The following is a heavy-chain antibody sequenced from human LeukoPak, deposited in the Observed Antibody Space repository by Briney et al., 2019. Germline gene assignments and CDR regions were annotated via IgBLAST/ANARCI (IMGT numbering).Heavy chain of an antibody. J-gene: IGHJ4*02. V-gene: IGHV4-39*01. D-gene: IGHD3-22*01. CDR3: ARQAYYYDGLDY. CDR2: IFYSGIT. Sequence: SETLSLTCNVSGGSMSNIYYWGWIRQPPGKGLEWIGNIFYSGITYYNPSLRSRVTIAIDTSKNQFSLKLSSVTAADTAVYYCARQAYYYDGLDYWGQGTLVTVSS. CDR1: GGSMSNIYY.